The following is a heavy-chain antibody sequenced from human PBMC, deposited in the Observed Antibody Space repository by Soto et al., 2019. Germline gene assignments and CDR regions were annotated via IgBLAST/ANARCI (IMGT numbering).Heavy chain of an antibody. D-gene: IGHD3-10*01. V-gene: IGHV3-23*01. CDR1: GFTFSSYA. CDR3: ANPDGSKGAFDI. CDR2: ISGSGGST. J-gene: IGHJ3*02. Sequence: GGSLRLSCAASGFTFSSYAMSWVRQAPGKGLEWVSAISGSGGSTYYADSVNGRFTISRDNSKNTLYLQMNSLRAEDTAVYYCANPDGSKGAFDIWGQGTMVTVSS.